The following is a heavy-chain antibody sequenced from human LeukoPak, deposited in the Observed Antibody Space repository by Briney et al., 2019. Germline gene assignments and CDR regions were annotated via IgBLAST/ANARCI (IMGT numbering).Heavy chain of an antibody. D-gene: IGHD6-19*01. CDR1: GFTFSTYE. CDR3: ARDRSYISGWLDY. J-gene: IGHJ4*02. CDR2: ISSSGSTI. V-gene: IGHV3-48*03. Sequence: GGSLRLSCAASGFTFSTYEMNWVRQAPGKGLEWVSYISSSGSTIYYANSVKGRFTISRDNAKNSLYLQMNSLRAEDTAVYYCARDRSYISGWLDYWGQGTLVTVSS.